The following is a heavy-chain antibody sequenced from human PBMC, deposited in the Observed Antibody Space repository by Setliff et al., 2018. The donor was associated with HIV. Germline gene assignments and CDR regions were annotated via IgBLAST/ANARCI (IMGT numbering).Heavy chain of an antibody. CDR2: IYHSGST. CDR1: GYSISSGYY. J-gene: IGHJ3*01. Sequence: PSETLSLTCTVSGYSISSGYYWGWIRQPPGKGLGWIGSIYHSGSTNYNPSLKSRVTISVDMSKNQFSLKLSSVTAADTAVYYCARDRPRRIVVATNLPNAFDVWGHGTLVTVSS. D-gene: IGHD2-15*01. CDR3: ARDRPRRIVVATNLPNAFDV. V-gene: IGHV4-38-2*02.